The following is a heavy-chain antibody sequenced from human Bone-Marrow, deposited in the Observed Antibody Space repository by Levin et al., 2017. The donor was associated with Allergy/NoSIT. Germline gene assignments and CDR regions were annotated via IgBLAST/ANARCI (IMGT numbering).Heavy chain of an antibody. J-gene: IGHJ4*02. V-gene: IGHV1-69*06. Sequence: SVKVSCKASGGTFSSYAISWVRQAPGQGLEWMGGIIPIFGTANYAQKFQGRVTITADKSTSTAYMELSSLRSEDTAVYYCAREYYYDSSGYYYAPFDYWGQGTLVTVSS. D-gene: IGHD3-22*01. CDR2: IIPIFGTA. CDR1: GGTFSSYA. CDR3: AREYYYDSSGYYYAPFDY.